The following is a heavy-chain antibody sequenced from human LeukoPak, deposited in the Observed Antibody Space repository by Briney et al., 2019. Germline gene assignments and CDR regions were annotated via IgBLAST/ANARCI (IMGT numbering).Heavy chain of an antibody. J-gene: IGHJ3*02. Sequence: PSETLSLTYGVSGGSFTGYYWSWVRQPPGKGLEWIGEINHSGSPNYNPSLKSRVTISVDTSKNQFSLKLSSVTAADTAVYYCAKGPPPGTDMVMDAFDIWSQDTVVTVSS. CDR3: AKGPPPGTDMVMDAFDI. CDR1: GGSFTGYY. V-gene: IGHV4-34*01. D-gene: IGHD5-18*01. CDR2: INHSGSP.